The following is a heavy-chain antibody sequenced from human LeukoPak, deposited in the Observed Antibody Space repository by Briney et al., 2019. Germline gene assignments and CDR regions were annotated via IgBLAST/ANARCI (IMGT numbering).Heavy chain of an antibody. CDR3: VRSSGWWSLEY. J-gene: IGHJ4*02. D-gene: IGHD6-19*01. Sequence: AGSLRLSCAASGFTFSTASLHWVRQAPGRGLEWVSAFDTGFGTYYPDSLKGRFTISRDNSKNTLFLQMNSLRAEDTAVYYCVRSSGWWSLEYWGQGTLVTVSS. V-gene: IGHV3-23*01. CDR1: GFTFSTAS. CDR2: FDTGFGT.